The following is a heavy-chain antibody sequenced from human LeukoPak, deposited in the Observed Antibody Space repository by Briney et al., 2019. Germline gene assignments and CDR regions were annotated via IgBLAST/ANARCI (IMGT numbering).Heavy chain of an antibody. J-gene: IGHJ4*02. CDR1: GGTFSSYA. CDR2: IIPIFGIA. CDR3: ARDYDSSGPFDY. D-gene: IGHD3-22*01. V-gene: IGHV1-69*04. Sequence: SVKVSCKASGGTFSSYAISWVRQAPGQGLEWMGRIIPIFGIANYAQKFQGRVTITADKATSTAYMELSSLRSEDTAVYYCARDYDSSGPFDYWGQGTLVTVSS.